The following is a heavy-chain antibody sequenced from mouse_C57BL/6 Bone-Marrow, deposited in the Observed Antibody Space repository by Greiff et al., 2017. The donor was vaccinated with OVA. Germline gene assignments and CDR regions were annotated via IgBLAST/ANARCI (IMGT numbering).Heavy chain of an antibody. J-gene: IGHJ3*01. CDR3: ARPYDGYYAWFAY. Sequence: VQLKESGGGLVKPGGSLKLSCAASGFTFSDYGMHWVRQAPEKGLEWVAYISSGSSTIYYADTVKGRFTISRDNAKNTLFLQMTSLRSEDTAMYYCARPYDGYYAWFAYWGQGTLVTVSA. D-gene: IGHD2-3*01. CDR1: GFTFSDYG. V-gene: IGHV5-17*01. CDR2: ISSGSSTI.